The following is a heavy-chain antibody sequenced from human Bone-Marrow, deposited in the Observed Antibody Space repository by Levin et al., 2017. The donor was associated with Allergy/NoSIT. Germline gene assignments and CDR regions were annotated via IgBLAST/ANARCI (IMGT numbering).Heavy chain of an antibody. CDR2: FDPEDGET. V-gene: IGHV1-24*01. J-gene: IGHJ4*02. Sequence: ASVKVSCEVSGYTLTELSIHWARQAPGKGLEWMGGFDPEDGETIYAQKFQGRVTMTEDTSSDTVYMELSSLRSEDTAVYYCATVPLPDLGGKWGYYFDFWGQGTLITVSS. CDR1: GYTLTELS. CDR3: ATVPLPDLGGKWGYYFDF. D-gene: IGHD4-23*01.